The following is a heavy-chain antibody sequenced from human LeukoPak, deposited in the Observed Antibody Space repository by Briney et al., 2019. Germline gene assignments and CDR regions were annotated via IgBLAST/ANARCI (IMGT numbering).Heavy chain of an antibody. CDR1: GGSISSGDYY. CDR3: ARAGDFWSGYYSLIDY. D-gene: IGHD3-3*01. CDR2: IYYSGST. Sequence: SQTLSLTCTVSGGSISSGDYYWSWIRQPPGKGLEWIGYIYYSGSTYYNPSLKSRVTISVDTSENQFSLKLSSVTAADTAVYYCARAGDFWSGYYSLIDYWGQGTLVTVSS. V-gene: IGHV4-30-4*08. J-gene: IGHJ4*02.